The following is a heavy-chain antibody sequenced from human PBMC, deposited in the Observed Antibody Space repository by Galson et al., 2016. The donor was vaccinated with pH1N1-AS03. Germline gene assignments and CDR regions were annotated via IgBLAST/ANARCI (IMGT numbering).Heavy chain of an antibody. V-gene: IGHV2-5*02. CDR2: IFWDGET. Sequence: PALVKPTQTFTLTCTFSGFSLSTGGVHVAWIRQPPGKALEWLALIFWDGETRYRPSLRSRLTITKDTSKNQVVLTMTNMDPVDTATYYCARSTHVNECLDFWGQGTLVTVSS. CDR3: ARSTHVNECLDF. D-gene: IGHD5/OR15-5a*01. CDR1: GFSLSTGGVH. J-gene: IGHJ4*02.